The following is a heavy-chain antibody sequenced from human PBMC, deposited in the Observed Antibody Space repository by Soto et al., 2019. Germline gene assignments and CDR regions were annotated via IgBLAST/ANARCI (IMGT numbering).Heavy chain of an antibody. V-gene: IGHV4-34*12. D-gene: IGHD1-26*01. CDR1: GGSFSAYY. Sequence: SLTCAVYGGSFSAYYWSWVRQPPGKGLEWIGEIIHSESTKYNPSLKSRVTISVDTSKNQFSLKLSSGTAADTAVYYCTRQRPTDGRWEFANYYGMDVWGQGTPVTVSS. J-gene: IGHJ6*02. CDR2: IIHSEST. CDR3: TRQRPTDGRWEFANYYGMDV.